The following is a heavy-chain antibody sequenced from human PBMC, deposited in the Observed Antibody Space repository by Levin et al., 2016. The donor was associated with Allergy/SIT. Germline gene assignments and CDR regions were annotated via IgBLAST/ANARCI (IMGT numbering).Heavy chain of an antibody. Sequence: WIRQPPGKGLEWVAVISLDGSNKYYADSVKGRFTISRDNSKNTLYLQMNSLRAEDTAVFYCGRDGSERKSDWSFMDIWGKGTTVTVSS. CDR2: ISLDGSNK. V-gene: IGHV3-30-3*01. CDR3: GRDGSERKSDWSFMDI. J-gene: IGHJ6*03. D-gene: IGHD3-10*01.